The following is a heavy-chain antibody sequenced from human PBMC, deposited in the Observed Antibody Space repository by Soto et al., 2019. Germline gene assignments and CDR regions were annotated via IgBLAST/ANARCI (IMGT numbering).Heavy chain of an antibody. V-gene: IGHV4-31*03. CDR3: SRDATVALVLPNSMDV. CDR2: IYYSGNT. D-gene: IGHD2-15*01. CDR1: GGSISSGYY. J-gene: IGHJ6*02. Sequence: TLSLTCTVSGGSISSGYYWSWIRQHPGKVLEWIGYIYYSGNTYYNPSLKSRVSISLDTSKSQFSLKLDSVTAADTAVYYCSRDATVALVLPNSMDVWGQGTTVTVSS.